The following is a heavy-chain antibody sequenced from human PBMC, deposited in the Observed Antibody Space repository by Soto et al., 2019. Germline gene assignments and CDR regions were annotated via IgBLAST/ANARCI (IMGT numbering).Heavy chain of an antibody. CDR1: GFYFSSYA. CDR3: VKHDYDLWSDYTLTPGIDV. J-gene: IGHJ6*02. V-gene: IGHV3-23*01. CDR2: ISGSVDDI. D-gene: IGHD3-3*01. Sequence: EVHVLESGGGLVQPGGSLRLSCAASGFYFSSYAMSWVLQAPGKGLEWVSGISGSVDDIYNADSVKGRFSISRDNTYNTTDLKMNRVRAEDTDVYYFVKHDYDLWSDYTLTPGIDVWGQGTTVTVSS.